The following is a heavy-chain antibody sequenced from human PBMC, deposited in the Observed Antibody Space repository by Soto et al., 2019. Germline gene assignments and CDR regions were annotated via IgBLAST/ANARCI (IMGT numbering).Heavy chain of an antibody. Sequence: GGSLRLSCAASGFTFSSYAMSWVRQAPGKGLEWVSAISGSGGSTYYADSGKGRFTISRDNSKNTVYLQTNSLRAKDTVVYYCAKGPTGSGNYYNVGAYNWFDPWGQGTLVTVSS. CDR2: ISGSGGST. J-gene: IGHJ5*02. CDR1: GFTFSSYA. V-gene: IGHV3-23*01. CDR3: AKGPTGSGNYYNVGAYNWFDP. D-gene: IGHD3-10*01.